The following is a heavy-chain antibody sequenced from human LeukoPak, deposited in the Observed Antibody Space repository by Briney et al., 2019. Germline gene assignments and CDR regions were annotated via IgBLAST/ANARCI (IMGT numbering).Heavy chain of an antibody. CDR2: ISAYNGNT. CDR1: GYTFTSYG. J-gene: IGHJ4*02. D-gene: IGHD6-19*01. V-gene: IGHV1-18*01. CDR3: AREGDYSSGWDRADY. Sequence: GASVKVSCKASGYTFTSYGITWVRQASGQGLEWMGXISAYNGNTNHAQKFQDRVTMTTDTSTSTAYMELRSLRSDDTAVYYCAREGDYSSGWDRADYWGQGTLVTVSS.